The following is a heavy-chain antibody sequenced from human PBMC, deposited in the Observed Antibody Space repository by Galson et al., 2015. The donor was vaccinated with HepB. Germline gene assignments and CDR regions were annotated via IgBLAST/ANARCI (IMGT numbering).Heavy chain of an antibody. D-gene: IGHD3-9*01. J-gene: IGHJ6*02. CDR1: GYNFDTYG. Sequence: SVKVSCKASGYNFDTYGINWVRQAPGQGLEWMGWINIFNGLTNYPQKFQDRVTVTADTSTNTAHMELRSLRSEDTAIYYCARGTDIRRRIGGIRAPMDVWGQGTTVTVSS. CDR3: ARGTDIRRRIGGIRAPMDV. V-gene: IGHV1-18*01. CDR2: INIFNGLT.